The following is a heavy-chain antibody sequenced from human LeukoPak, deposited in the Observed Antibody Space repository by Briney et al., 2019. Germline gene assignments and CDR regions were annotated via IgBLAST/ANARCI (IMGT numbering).Heavy chain of an antibody. Sequence: PGGSLTLSCAGSGFTFSNYAMYWVRQAPGKGLENVAGIGSNGESTYYGNSVKGRFTISRDNSENTLFLQMDNLRGEDMAVYYRARGNVVGATRPLDYWGQGTLVTVSS. CDR3: ARGNVVGATRPLDY. V-gene: IGHV3-64*01. D-gene: IGHD1-26*01. CDR2: IGSNGEST. CDR1: GFTFSNYA. J-gene: IGHJ4*02.